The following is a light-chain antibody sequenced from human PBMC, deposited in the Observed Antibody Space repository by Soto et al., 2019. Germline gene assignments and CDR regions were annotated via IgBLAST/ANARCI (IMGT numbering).Light chain of an antibody. CDR3: SSYTSSGTLVV. V-gene: IGLV2-14*01. J-gene: IGLJ2*01. CDR1: SSDIGGYKY. CDR2: EVS. Sequence: QSALTRPASVSGSPGQSITISCTGTSSDIGGYKYVSWYQQHPGKAPKLMIFEVSNRPSGVSNRFSGSKSGNTASLTISGLQADHEADYYCSSYTSSGTLVVFGGGPQLTVL.